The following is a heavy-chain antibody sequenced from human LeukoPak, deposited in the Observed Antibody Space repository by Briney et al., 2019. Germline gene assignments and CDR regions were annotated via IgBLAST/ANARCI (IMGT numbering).Heavy chain of an antibody. Sequence: ASETLSLTCTVSGDSIITYYWSWIRQPPGKGLEWIGYMYYSGSTNYNPSLKSRVTISVDKSRNQFSLMLSSVTAADTAVYYCARHSRGYDSEFGYWGQGTLVTVSS. CDR2: MYYSGST. J-gene: IGHJ4*02. CDR1: GDSIITYY. D-gene: IGHD5-12*01. CDR3: ARHSRGYDSEFGY. V-gene: IGHV4-59*08.